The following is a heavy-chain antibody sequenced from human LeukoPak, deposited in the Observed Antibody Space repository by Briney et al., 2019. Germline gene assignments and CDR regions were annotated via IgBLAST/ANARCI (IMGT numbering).Heavy chain of an antibody. CDR3: ARAAFSEDSSGWNDAFDI. Sequence: PGGSLRLSCAASGFTFSSYAMHWVRQAPGKGLEWVAVISYDGSNKYYADSVKGRFTISRDNSKNTLYLQMNSLRAEDTAVYYCARAAFSEDSSGWNDAFDIWGQGTMVTVSS. CDR2: ISYDGSNK. V-gene: IGHV3-30*04. CDR1: GFTFSSYA. J-gene: IGHJ3*02. D-gene: IGHD6-19*01.